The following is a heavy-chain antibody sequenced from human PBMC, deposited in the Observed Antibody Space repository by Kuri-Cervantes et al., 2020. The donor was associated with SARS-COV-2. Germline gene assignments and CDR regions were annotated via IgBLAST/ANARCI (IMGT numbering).Heavy chain of an antibody. Sequence: GGSLRLSCAASGFTFSSYSMNWVRQAPGKGLEWVSSISSSSSYIYYADSVKGQFTISRDNAKNSLYLQMNSLRAEDTAVYYCARDLRDYYYYYMDVWGKGTTVTVSS. CDR1: GFTFSSYS. CDR3: ARDLRDYYYYYMDV. CDR2: ISSSSSYI. V-gene: IGHV3-21*01. J-gene: IGHJ6*03.